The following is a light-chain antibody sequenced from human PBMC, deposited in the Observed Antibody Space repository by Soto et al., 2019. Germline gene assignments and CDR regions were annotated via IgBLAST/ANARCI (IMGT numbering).Light chain of an antibody. J-gene: IGLJ2*01. CDR2: EVS. V-gene: IGLV2-14*01. CDR3: SSHSSLTDRVG. CDR1: SSDVGGHNY. Sequence: QSVLTQPASVSGSPGQSITISCTGTSSDVGGHNYVSWYQQHPGKAPKLIINEVSHRPSGVSNRFSGSKSGNTASLTISGLQAEDEADFYCSSHSSLTDRVGFGGGTKLTVL.